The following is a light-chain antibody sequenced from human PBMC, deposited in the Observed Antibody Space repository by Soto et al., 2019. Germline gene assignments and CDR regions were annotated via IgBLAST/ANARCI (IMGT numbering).Light chain of an antibody. CDR3: LQDINYPWT. J-gene: IGKJ1*01. V-gene: IGKV1-5*03. Sequence: DIQMPQSPSTLPAPVGDRLTITRRASQSISTWLAWYQQKPGKAPKLLIYKTSTLESGVPPRFSGSGSGTDFTLAISSLQPEDSATYYCLQDINYPWTFGQGTKVDIK. CDR2: KTS. CDR1: QSISTW.